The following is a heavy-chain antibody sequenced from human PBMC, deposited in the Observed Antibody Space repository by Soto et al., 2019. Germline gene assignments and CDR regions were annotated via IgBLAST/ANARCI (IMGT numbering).Heavy chain of an antibody. D-gene: IGHD2-15*01. Sequence: QLQLQESGPGLVKPSETLSLTCTVSGGSISSSSYYWGWIRQPPGKGREWIGSIYYSGSTYYNPSLKRRVTISVDTSKNHVSLKLTSVTAADTAVYYCYLGHCSGGSCYAADYWGQGTLVTVSS. V-gene: IGHV4-39*01. CDR3: YLGHCSGGSCYAADY. J-gene: IGHJ4*02. CDR2: IYYSGST. CDR1: GGSISSSSYY.